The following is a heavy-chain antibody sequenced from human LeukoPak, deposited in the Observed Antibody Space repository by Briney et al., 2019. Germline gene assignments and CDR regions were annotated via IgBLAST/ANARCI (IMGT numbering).Heavy chain of an antibody. J-gene: IGHJ5*02. CDR2: IYYSGST. V-gene: IGHV4-31*03. D-gene: IGHD1-26*01. CDR1: GGSISSGGYS. CDR3: ARGRSTGEDNWLDP. Sequence: SETLSLTCTVSGGSISSGGYSWSWIRQHPGKGLEWIGYIYYSGSTYYNPSLKSRVTISVDTSKNQFSLKLSSVTAADTAVYHCARGRSTGEDNWLDPWGQGTLVTVSS.